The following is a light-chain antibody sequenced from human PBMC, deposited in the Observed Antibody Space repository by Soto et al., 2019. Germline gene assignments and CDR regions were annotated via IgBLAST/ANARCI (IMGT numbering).Light chain of an antibody. CDR3: QQYVSPPWA. CDR2: GAS. Sequence: LSPGAVALSKGERATLSCRASQSVTNSFLAWYQQNPGQAPRLLIYGASRRATGIPDRFTGSGSGTDFTLTISRLEPEDFAVYYCQQYVSPPWAFAQGTKVDIK. CDR1: QSVTNSF. V-gene: IGKV3-20*01. J-gene: IGKJ1*01.